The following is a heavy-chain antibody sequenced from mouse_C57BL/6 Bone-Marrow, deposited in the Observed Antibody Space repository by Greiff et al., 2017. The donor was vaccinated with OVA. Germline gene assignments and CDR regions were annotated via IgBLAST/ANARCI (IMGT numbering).Heavy chain of an antibody. CDR2: ISSGGSYT. V-gene: IGHV5-6*02. CDR1: GFTFSSYG. CDR3: ASPSKYFDV. J-gene: IGHJ1*03. Sequence: EVMLVESGGDLVKPGGSLKLSCAASGFTFSSYGMSWVRQTPDKRLEWVATISSGGSYTYYPDSVKGRFTISRDNAKNTLYLQMSSLKSEDTAMYYCASPSKYFDVWGTGTTVTVSS.